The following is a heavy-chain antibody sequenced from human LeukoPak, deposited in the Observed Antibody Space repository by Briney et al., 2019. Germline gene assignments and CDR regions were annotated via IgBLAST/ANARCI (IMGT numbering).Heavy chain of an antibody. CDR2: ISYDGSNK. CDR3: ARSPYYDILAGFYYYFDY. CDR1: GFTFSSYV. D-gene: IGHD3-9*01. V-gene: IGHV3-30-3*01. Sequence: GGSLRLSCAASGFTFSSYVMHWVRQAPGKGLEWVADISYDGSNKYYADSVKGRLTISRDNSKSTLYLQMNSLRAEDTATYYCARSPYYDILAGFYYYFDYWGQGTLVTVSS. J-gene: IGHJ4*02.